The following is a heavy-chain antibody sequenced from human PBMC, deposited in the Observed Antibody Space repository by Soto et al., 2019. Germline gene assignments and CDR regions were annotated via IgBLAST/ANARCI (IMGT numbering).Heavy chain of an antibody. D-gene: IGHD3-10*01. V-gene: IGHV3-66*04. CDR3: ARRHYYGSD. CDR1: GFTVSSNY. CDR2: IYSGGNT. Sequence: EVQLVESGGDLVQPGGSLRLSCAASGFTVSSNYMYWVRQAPGKGLECVSIIYSGGNTNHADSVKGRFTIFRDNSKNTLFLLMNSLRAEDTAVYYCARRHYYGSDWGQGTLVTVSS. J-gene: IGHJ4*02.